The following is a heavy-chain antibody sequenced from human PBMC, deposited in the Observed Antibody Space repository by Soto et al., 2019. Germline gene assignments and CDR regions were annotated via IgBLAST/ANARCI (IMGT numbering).Heavy chain of an antibody. CDR3: ARDGRYCSSTSCYYYYGMDV. D-gene: IGHD2-2*01. V-gene: IGHV1-69*06. CDR2: IIPIFGTA. CDR1: GGTFSSYA. Sequence: QVQLVQSGAEVKKPGSSVKVSCKASGGTFSSYAISWVRQAAGQGLEWMGGIIPIFGTANYAQKFQGRVTITADKSTSTAYMELSSLRSEDTAVYYCARDGRYCSSTSCYYYYGMDVWGQGTTVTVSS. J-gene: IGHJ6*02.